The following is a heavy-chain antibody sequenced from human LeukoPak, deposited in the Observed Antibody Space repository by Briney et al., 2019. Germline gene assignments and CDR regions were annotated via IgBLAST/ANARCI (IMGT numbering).Heavy chain of an antibody. CDR3: ARVRVNSCDY. CDR1: GYAVSDYY. J-gene: IGHJ4*02. CDR2: IRGDTGDT. V-gene: IGHV1-2*02. Sequence: ASVTISCKTSGYAVSDYYTHWVRQAPGQGLEWMGWIRGDTGDTDSPQKFRGRVTLTRDTSTDTAYLELSRLRYDDTAIYFCARVRVNSCDYWGQGTLVTVSS. D-gene: IGHD2-15*01.